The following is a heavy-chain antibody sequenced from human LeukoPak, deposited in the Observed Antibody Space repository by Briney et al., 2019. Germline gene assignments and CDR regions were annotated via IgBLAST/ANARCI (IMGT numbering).Heavy chain of an antibody. Sequence: PSETLSLTCTVSGGSISSYYWSWIRQPPGKGLEWIGYIYYSGSTNYNPSLKSRVTISVDTSKTQFSLKLSSVTAADTAVYYCARSRPGSSDYWGQGALVTVSS. J-gene: IGHJ4*02. V-gene: IGHV4-59*01. D-gene: IGHD7-27*01. CDR1: GGSISSYY. CDR3: ARSRPGSSDY. CDR2: IYYSGST.